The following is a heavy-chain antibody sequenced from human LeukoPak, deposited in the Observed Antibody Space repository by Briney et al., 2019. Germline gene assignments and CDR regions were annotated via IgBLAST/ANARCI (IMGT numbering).Heavy chain of an antibody. D-gene: IGHD5-24*01. CDR2: ISSSNSTI. CDR3: ARDPSRDGYNGCFDY. Sequence: PGGSLRLSCAASGFTFSDYYMSWIRQAPGKGLEGVSDISSSNSTIYYADSVKGRFTISRDNAKNSLYLQMNSLRAEDTAVYYCARDPSRDGYNGCFDYWGQGTLVTVSA. CDR1: GFTFSDYY. J-gene: IGHJ4*02. V-gene: IGHV3-11*01.